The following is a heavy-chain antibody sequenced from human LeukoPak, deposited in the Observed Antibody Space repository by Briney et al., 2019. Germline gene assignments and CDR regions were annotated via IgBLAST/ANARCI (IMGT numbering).Heavy chain of an antibody. CDR1: GASTSDKY. CDR3: AQTTGWPGFDF. D-gene: IGHD6-19*01. J-gene: IGHJ4*02. CDR2: IYNGRNT. Sequence: SETLSLTCSASGASTSDKYWSWIRQSPGRTLEWIGHIYNGRNTKYNPSLTSRVTISVDTSENQFSLSLTPVTAADTAMYYCAQTTGWPGFDFWGPGALVTVSS. V-gene: IGHV4-59*08.